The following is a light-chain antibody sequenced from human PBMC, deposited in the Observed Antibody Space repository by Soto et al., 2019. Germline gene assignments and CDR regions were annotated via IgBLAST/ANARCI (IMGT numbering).Light chain of an antibody. CDR2: GAS. J-gene: IGKJ2*01. CDR3: QQYHNWPPFT. CDR1: QSVSSN. Sequence: EIVMTQSPATLSVSRGERATLSCRASQSVSSNLAWYQQRPGQAPRLLIYGASTRATGIPARFSVSGSGTEFTLTISSLQSEDSVVYYCQQYHNWPPFTFGQGTKLEI. V-gene: IGKV3-15*01.